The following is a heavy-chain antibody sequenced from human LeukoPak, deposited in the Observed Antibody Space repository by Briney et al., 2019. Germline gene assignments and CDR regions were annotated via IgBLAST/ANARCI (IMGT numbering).Heavy chain of an antibody. D-gene: IGHD2-15*01. J-gene: IGHJ6*03. Sequence: PGGSLRLSCAASGFTFSSYSMNWVRQAPGKGLEWVSYISSSSSTIYYADSVKGRFTISRDNAKNSLYLQMNSLRAEDTAVYYCARKVGDCSGGSCYIYYYYYMDVWGKGTTVTVSS. CDR3: ARKVGDCSGGSCYIYYYYYMDV. CDR2: ISSSSSTI. V-gene: IGHV3-48*01. CDR1: GFTFSSYS.